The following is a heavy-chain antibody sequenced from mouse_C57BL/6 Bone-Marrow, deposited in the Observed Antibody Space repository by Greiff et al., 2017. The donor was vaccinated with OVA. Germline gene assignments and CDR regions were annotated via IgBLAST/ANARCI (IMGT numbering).Heavy chain of an antibody. D-gene: IGHD1-1*01. J-gene: IGHJ2*01. CDR1: GYSITSCYY. V-gene: IGHV3-6*01. CDR2: ISYDGSN. CDR3: ARGYYGSLFDY. Sequence: ESGPGLVKPSQSLSLTCSVTGYSITSCYYWNWIRQFPGNKLEWMGDISYDGSNNYNPSLKKRIAITRDTSKNQFFLKLNSVTTEDTATYYCARGYYGSLFDYWGQGTTLTVSS.